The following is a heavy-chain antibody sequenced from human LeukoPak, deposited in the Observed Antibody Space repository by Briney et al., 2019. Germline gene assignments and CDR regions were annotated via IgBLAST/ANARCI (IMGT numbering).Heavy chain of an antibody. Sequence: TSVKVSCKASGFTFTSSAMQWVRQARGQRLEWIGWIVVGSGNTNYAQKFQERVTITRDMSTSTAYMELSSLRSEDTAVYYCAAVQDIVVVPAVITWFDPWGQGTLVTVSS. D-gene: IGHD2-2*01. V-gene: IGHV1-58*02. CDR1: GFTFTSSA. CDR2: IVVGSGNT. J-gene: IGHJ5*02. CDR3: AAVQDIVVVPAVITWFDP.